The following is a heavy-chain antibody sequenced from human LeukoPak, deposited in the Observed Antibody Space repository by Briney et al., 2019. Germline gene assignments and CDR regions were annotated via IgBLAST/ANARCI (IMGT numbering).Heavy chain of an antibody. D-gene: IGHD6-13*01. J-gene: IGHJ4*02. Sequence: ASVKVSCKASGYTFTGYYIHWVRQAPGQGLEWMGWINPDSGGTNYAQKFQGRVTMTRDTSISTAYMELNRLRSDGTAVYYCAKTGLGYSASDYWGQGTLVTVSS. CDR1: GYTFTGYY. CDR3: AKTGLGYSASDY. V-gene: IGHV1-2*02. CDR2: INPDSGGT.